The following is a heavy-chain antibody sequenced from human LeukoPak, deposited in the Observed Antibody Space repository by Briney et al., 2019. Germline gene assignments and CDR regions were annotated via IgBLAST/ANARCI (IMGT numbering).Heavy chain of an antibody. D-gene: IGHD4-17*01. V-gene: IGHV3-74*01. CDR3: ARDLDGDYGWHFDL. CDR2: INTDGSTT. J-gene: IGHJ2*01. CDR1: GFTFSTYW. Sequence: GGSLRLSCAASGFTFSTYWMYWVRQAPGKGLVWVSRINTDGSTTSYADSVKGRFTISRDNAKNSLSLQMNSLRVEDTAVYYCARDLDGDYGWHFDLWGRGTLVTVSS.